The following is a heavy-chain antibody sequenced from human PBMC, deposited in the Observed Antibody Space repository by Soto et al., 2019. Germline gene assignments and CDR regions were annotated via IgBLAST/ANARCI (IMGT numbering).Heavy chain of an antibody. CDR1: GFTFSNYW. Sequence: EVQLVESGGGLVQPGGSLRLSCAASGFTFSNYWMSWVRQAPGKGLEWVANIKEDGSEKYYVDSVKGRFTISRDNAKNSLYLQMNSLRAEDTAVYYCVRVVRVGGYWGQGTLVTVSS. V-gene: IGHV3-7*03. CDR2: IKEDGSEK. J-gene: IGHJ4*02. CDR3: VRVVRVGGY. D-gene: IGHD2-2*01.